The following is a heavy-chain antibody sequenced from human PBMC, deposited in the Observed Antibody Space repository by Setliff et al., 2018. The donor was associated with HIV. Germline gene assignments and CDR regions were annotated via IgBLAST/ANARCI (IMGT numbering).Heavy chain of an antibody. CDR3: ARDLAYCSGGSCYRPLIYCFYYMDV. J-gene: IGHJ6*03. CDR2: IHPNTGST. V-gene: IGHV1-2*06. D-gene: IGHD2-15*01. Sequence: GASVKVSCKTSGYTFTAYYIYWVRQAPGHGLELMGRIHPNTGSTNYLQEFQGRVTITRDTSMSTVYMALTGLTSDDTAVYYCARDLAYCSGGSCYRPLIYCFYYMDVWGKGTTVTVSS. CDR1: GYTFTAYY.